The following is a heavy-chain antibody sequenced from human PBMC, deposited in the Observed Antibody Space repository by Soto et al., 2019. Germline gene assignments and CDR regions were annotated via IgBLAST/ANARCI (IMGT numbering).Heavy chain of an antibody. J-gene: IGHJ6*02. V-gene: IGHV3-33*01. CDR1: DFAFRLHG. Sequence: QVHLVESGGGVVQPGGSLTLSCSVSDFAFRLHGIHWVRHTPGKGLEWVAMIWHDGTRKYFRDSVRGRFTISRDSAKNKVDLQMNNLRGDDSALYFCARDRSSSYSYAMDLWGQGTTVTVSS. CDR3: ARDRSSSYSYAMDL. CDR2: IWHDGTRK. D-gene: IGHD3-10*01.